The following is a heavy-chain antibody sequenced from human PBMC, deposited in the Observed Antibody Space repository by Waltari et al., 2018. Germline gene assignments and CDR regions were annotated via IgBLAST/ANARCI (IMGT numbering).Heavy chain of an antibody. D-gene: IGHD6-19*01. CDR3: ARCASSGPDV. Sequence: QLQLQESGPGLVKPSETLSLPCTVSGGSISSSSYYWGWIRQPPGKGLEWIGSIYYSGSTYYNPSLKSRVTISVDTSKNQFSLKLSSVTAADTAVYYCARCASSGPDVWGQGTTVTVSS. V-gene: IGHV4-39*07. CDR1: GGSISSSSYY. J-gene: IGHJ6*02. CDR2: IYYSGST.